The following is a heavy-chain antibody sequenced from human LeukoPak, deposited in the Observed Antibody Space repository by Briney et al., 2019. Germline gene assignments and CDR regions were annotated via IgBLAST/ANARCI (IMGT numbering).Heavy chain of an antibody. CDR1: GFTFNNYW. Sequence: GGSLRLSCAASGFTFNNYWMHWVRQAPGKGLVWVSRIKSDGSIIDYADSVKGRFTISRDNSKNTLYLQMNSLRAEDTAVYYCARERERFFNLWGQGTLVTVSS. V-gene: IGHV3-74*01. CDR2: IKSDGSII. J-gene: IGHJ5*02. CDR3: ARERERFFNL. D-gene: IGHD3-3*01.